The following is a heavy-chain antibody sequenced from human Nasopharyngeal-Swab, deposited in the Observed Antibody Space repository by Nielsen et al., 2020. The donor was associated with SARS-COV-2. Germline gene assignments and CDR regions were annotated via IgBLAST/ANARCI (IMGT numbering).Heavy chain of an antibody. J-gene: IGHJ1*01. CDR2: IIPIFGTT. CDR1: GGSFSTNG. V-gene: IGHV1-69*13. Sequence: SVKVSCKASGGSFSTNGISWVRQAPGQGLEWMGGIIPIFGTTNYAQKFQGRFTITADDSTSTAYMELSSLRSEDTAVYYCAREQSRYCSSTSCFYQYWGRGTVVTVSS. CDR3: AREQSRYCSSTSCFYQY. D-gene: IGHD2-2*01.